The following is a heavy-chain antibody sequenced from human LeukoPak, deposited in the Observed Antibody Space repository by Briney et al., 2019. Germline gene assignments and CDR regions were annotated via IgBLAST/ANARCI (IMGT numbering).Heavy chain of an antibody. CDR3: ARERALPGEYYYFDY. Sequence: GGSLRLSCAASGFTVSSNYMSWVRQAPGKGPEWVSVIYSGGSTYYADSVKGRFTISRDNSKNTLYLQMNSLRAEDTAVYYCARERALPGEYYYFDYWGQGTLVTVSS. D-gene: IGHD2/OR15-2a*01. CDR1: GFTVSSNY. V-gene: IGHV3-53*01. J-gene: IGHJ4*02. CDR2: IYSGGST.